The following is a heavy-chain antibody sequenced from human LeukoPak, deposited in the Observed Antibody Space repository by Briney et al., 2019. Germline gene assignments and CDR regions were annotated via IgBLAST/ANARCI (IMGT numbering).Heavy chain of an antibody. V-gene: IGHV3-7*01. CDR3: ARVRTEWYIDL. CDR1: GFIFIPYW. CDR2: MKEDGGEM. Sequence: WWSLRLSCAASGFIFIPYWVTWVRQAPGMGLEWVANMKEDGGEMFYVDSVRGRFTISRDNAKNSVYLQMNSLRVEDTGVYYCARVRTEWYIDLWGRGALVTVST. D-gene: IGHD2-8*02. J-gene: IGHJ2*01.